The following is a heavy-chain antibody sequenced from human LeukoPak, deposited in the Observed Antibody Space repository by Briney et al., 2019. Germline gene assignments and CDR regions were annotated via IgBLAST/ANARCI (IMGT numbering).Heavy chain of an antibody. D-gene: IGHD6-19*01. CDR1: GFTFSNYW. CDR2: IKSDGSST. V-gene: IGHV3-74*01. Sequence: GGSLRLSCAASGFTFSNYWMHWVRQAPGKGLVWVSRIKSDGSSTTYADSVKGRFTISRDNAKNMVYLQMNSLRAEDTAVYYCAKDHWLSNYFDYWGQGTLVTVSS. J-gene: IGHJ4*02. CDR3: AKDHWLSNYFDY.